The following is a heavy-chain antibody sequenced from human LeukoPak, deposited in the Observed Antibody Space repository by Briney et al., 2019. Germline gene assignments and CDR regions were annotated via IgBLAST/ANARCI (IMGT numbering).Heavy chain of an antibody. J-gene: IGHJ4*02. D-gene: IGHD3-10*01. CDR3: ASGPVWFGELLRDY. CDR2: INPNSGGT. Sequence: ASMKVSCKASGYTFTGYYMHWVRQAPGQGLEWMGWINPNSGGTNYAQKFQGRVTMTRDTSISTAYMELSRLRSDDTAVYYCASGPVWFGELLRDYWGQGTLVTVSS. V-gene: IGHV1-2*02. CDR1: GYTFTGYY.